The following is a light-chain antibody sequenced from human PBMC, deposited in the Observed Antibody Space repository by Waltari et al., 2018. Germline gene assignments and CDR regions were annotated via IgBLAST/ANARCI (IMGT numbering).Light chain of an antibody. V-gene: IGLV2-14*03. CDR1: SSDLRNVNC. CDR2: DVN. Sequence: QSSLTQPASVSGSPGQSITISCSRTSSDLRNVNCVSWYQQYPGKAPNLILYDVNNRPSGVAERFSCSTSGNTASLTIAGLQAEDEADYYCRLYTTDTRFFGGGTKLTVL. CDR3: RLYTTDTRF. J-gene: IGLJ2*01.